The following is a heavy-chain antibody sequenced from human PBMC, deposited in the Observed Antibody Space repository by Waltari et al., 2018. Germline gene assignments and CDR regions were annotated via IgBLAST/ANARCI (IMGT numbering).Heavy chain of an antibody. D-gene: IGHD3-22*01. J-gene: IGHJ3*02. CDR2: IYYSGST. Sequence: QLQLQESGPGLVKPSETLSLTCTVSGGSISSSSYYWGWIRPPPGKGLEWIGSIYYSGSTYYNPSLKSRVTRSVDTSKNQFSLKLSSVTAADTAVYYCAREVITTLRAFDIWGQGTMVTVSA. CDR3: AREVITTLRAFDI. V-gene: IGHV4-39*07. CDR1: GGSISSSSYY.